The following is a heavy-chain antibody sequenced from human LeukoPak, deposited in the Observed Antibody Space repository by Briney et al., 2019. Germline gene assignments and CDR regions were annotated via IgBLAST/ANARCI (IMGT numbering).Heavy chain of an antibody. D-gene: IGHD3-22*01. J-gene: IGHJ4*02. Sequence: RESGPALVKPTQTLTLTCTFSGFSLSTSGMCVSWIRQPPGKALEWLARIDWDDDKYYNTSLETRLTISKDTSKNQVVLTMTNMDPVDTATYYCARIRPDSGGYYYFDYWGQGTLVTVSS. CDR3: ARIRPDSGGYYYFDY. CDR2: IDWDDDK. V-gene: IGHV2-70*11. CDR1: GFSLSTSGMC.